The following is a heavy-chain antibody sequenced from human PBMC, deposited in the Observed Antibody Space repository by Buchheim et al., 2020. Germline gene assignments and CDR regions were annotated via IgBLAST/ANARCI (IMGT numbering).Heavy chain of an antibody. CDR1: GYTFTSYD. CDR2: MNPNSGNT. V-gene: IGHV1-8*01. J-gene: IGHJ6*02. Sequence: QVQLVQSGAEVKKPGASVKVSCKASGYTFTSYDINWVRQAPGQGLEWMGWMNPNSGNTGYAQKFQGSVTITRNTSISTAYMELSSLRSEDTAVYYCARVPENYDILTGYYSYYGMDVWGQGTT. D-gene: IGHD3-9*01. CDR3: ARVPENYDILTGYYSYYGMDV.